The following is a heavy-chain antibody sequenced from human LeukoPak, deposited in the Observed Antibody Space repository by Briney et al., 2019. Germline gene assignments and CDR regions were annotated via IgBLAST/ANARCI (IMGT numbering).Heavy chain of an antibody. D-gene: IGHD1-26*01. Sequence: GASVKVSCKASGYIFTSYAIHWVRQAPGQRLEWMGWINAGNGNTKYSQEFQGRVTITRDTSASTAYMELNILRSEDMAVYYCARGKDSDTYYFSWFDPWGQGTLVTVSS. CDR2: INAGNGNT. J-gene: IGHJ5*02. CDR1: GYIFTSYA. V-gene: IGHV1-3*03. CDR3: ARGKDSDTYYFSWFDP.